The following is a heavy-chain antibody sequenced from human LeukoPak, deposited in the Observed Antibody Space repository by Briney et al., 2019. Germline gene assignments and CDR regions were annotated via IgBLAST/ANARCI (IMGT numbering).Heavy chain of an antibody. CDR2: ITRDGGT. D-gene: IGHD3-9*01. CDR3: ARVHFGWSLEY. V-gene: IGHV3-53*01. Sequence: GGPLRLSCAASGFIDSNNYMTWLRHAPGKGLEWVSAITRDGGTYYADSMKGRFTIPRDNSKNTLYLQMTYLRAEDTAVYFCARVHFGWSLEYWGQGTLVTVCS. CDR1: GFIDSNNY. J-gene: IGHJ4*02.